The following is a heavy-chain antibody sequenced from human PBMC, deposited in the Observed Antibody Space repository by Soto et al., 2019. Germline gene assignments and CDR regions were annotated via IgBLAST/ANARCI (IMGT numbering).Heavy chain of an antibody. V-gene: IGHV1-69*06. D-gene: IGHD3-22*01. Sequence: ASVNVSFKSSGGTFISYSISWVRQAPGQGLECMGGIIPIFGTANYAQKFQGRVTITADKSTSTAYMELSSLRSEDTAVYYCAIKTITMIVVVTYYGMDVWGQGTTVTVSS. J-gene: IGHJ6*02. CDR3: AIKTITMIVVVTYYGMDV. CDR2: IIPIFGTA. CDR1: GGTFISYS.